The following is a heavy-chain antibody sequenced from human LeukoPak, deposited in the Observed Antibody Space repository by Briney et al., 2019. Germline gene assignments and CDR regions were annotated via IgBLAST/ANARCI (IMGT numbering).Heavy chain of an antibody. Sequence: ASVKVSCKASGYTFTSYGISWVRQAPGQGLEWMGWISAYNGNTNYAQKLQGRVTMTTDTSTSTAYMELRSLKSDDTAMYYCARRQFITSDFDYWGQGTLVTVSS. V-gene: IGHV1-18*01. CDR3: ARRQFITSDFDY. J-gene: IGHJ4*02. CDR1: GYTFTSYG. CDR2: ISAYNGNT. D-gene: IGHD3-10*01.